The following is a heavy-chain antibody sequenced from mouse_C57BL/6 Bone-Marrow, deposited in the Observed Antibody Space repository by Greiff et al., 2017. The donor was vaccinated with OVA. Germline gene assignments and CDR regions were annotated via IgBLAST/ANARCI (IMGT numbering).Heavy chain of an antibody. D-gene: IGHD1-1*01. J-gene: IGHJ2*01. V-gene: IGHV14-4*01. CDR2: IDPENGDT. CDR3: TTAYDFDY. CDR1: GFNIKDDY. Sequence: EVQLQQSGAELVRPGASVKLSCTASGFNIKDDYMHWVKHRPEQGLEWIGWIDPENGDTEYASKFQGKATITADTSSNTAYLQLSSLTSEDTAVYYCTTAYDFDYWGQGTTLTVSS.